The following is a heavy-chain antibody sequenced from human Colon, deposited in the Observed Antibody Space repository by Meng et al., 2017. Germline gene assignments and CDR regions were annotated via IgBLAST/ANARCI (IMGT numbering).Heavy chain of an antibody. J-gene: IGHJ4*02. CDR3: ARTYSSGWRWGDY. D-gene: IGHD6-19*01. Sequence: SETLSLTCSVSGASVTSSNYYWSWIRQSPGTGLEWIGYIYYSGITKYNHFLKSRVTIWLDPPKNQFSLELTSVTAEDTAMYFCARTYSSGWRWGDYWGQGALVTVSS. CDR1: GASVTSSNYY. V-gene: IGHV4-61*01. CDR2: IYYSGIT.